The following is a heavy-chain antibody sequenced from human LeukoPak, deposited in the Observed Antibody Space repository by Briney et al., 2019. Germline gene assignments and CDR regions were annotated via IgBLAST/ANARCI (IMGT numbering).Heavy chain of an antibody. J-gene: IGHJ4*02. Sequence: GGSLRLSCAASGFTFSSYWMHWVRQAPGKGLVWVSRINSDGSSTSYADSVKGRFTISRDNAKNTLYLQMDSLRAEDTAMYYCASGTGSYYSLGYWGQGTLVTVSS. D-gene: IGHD1-26*01. CDR3: ASGTGSYYSLGY. V-gene: IGHV3-74*01. CDR2: INSDGSST. CDR1: GFTFSSYW.